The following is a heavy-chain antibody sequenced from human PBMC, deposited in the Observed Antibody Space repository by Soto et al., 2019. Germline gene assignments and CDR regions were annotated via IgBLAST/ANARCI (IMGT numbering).Heavy chain of an antibody. CDR1: GFIFSDHY. Sequence: GGSLRLSCAVSGFIFSDHYMDWVRQAPGKGLEWVGRSRSNAHSYSTQYTASVNGRFTISRDISENFLYLHMNNLKSEGTAVYYCVRGFHGMDVWGRGTTVTVSS. J-gene: IGHJ6*02. V-gene: IGHV3-72*01. CDR2: SRSNAHSYST. CDR3: VRGFHGMDV.